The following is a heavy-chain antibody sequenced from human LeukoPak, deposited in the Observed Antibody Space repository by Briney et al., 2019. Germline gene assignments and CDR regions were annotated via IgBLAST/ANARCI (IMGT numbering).Heavy chain of an antibody. D-gene: IGHD3-22*01. CDR3: ATNYDSSGYYEVQH. J-gene: IGHJ1*01. V-gene: IGHV4-59*04. Sequence: PSETLSLTCTLTGGSISSYYWSWIRKPPGKELEWIGYIYYSGSTYYNPSLKSRVTISVDTSKNQFSLKLSSVTAADTAVYYCATNYDSSGYYEVQHWGQGTLVTVSS. CDR2: IYYSGST. CDR1: GGSISSYY.